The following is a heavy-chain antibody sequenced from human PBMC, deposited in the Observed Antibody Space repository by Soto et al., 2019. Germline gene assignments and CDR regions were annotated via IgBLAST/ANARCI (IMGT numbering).Heavy chain of an antibody. V-gene: IGHV3-30-3*01. CDR3: AKDGEQQLVLDY. CDR2: TSYEGSNK. D-gene: IGHD6-13*01. CDR1: EFNFATYA. J-gene: IGHJ4*02. Sequence: PGGSLRLSCAASEFNFATYAFHWVRQAPAKGLEWVAVTSYEGSNKYYADSVRGRFTISRDNSKNTLYLQMNSLRAEDTAVYYCAKDGEQQLVLDYWGQGTLVTVSS.